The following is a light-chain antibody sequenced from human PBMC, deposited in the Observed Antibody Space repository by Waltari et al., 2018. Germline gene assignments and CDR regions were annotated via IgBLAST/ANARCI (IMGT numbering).Light chain of an antibody. CDR2: DVS. V-gene: IGLV2-11*01. J-gene: IGLJ1*01. CDR1: SSDVGRYNY. CDR3: CSYAGSYTFGV. Sequence: QSALTQPRSVSGSPGQSVTISCTGTSSDVGRYNYVSWYQQHPGKAPKLMIYDVSKRPSGVPDRFSGSKSGNTASLTISGLQAEDEADYYCCSYAGSYTFGVFGTGTKVTVL.